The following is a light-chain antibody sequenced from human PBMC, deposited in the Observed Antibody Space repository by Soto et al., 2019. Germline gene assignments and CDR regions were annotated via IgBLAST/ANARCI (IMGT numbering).Light chain of an antibody. CDR3: QLRSNWLYT. CDR1: QSVSSY. CDR2: DAS. Sequence: EIVLTQSPATLSLSPGERATLSCRASQSVSSYLAWYQQKPGQAPRLLMYDASNRATGIPARFSGSGSGTDFTLTISSLEPEDFAVYYCQLRSNWLYTFGQGTKLEIK. V-gene: IGKV3-11*01. J-gene: IGKJ2*01.